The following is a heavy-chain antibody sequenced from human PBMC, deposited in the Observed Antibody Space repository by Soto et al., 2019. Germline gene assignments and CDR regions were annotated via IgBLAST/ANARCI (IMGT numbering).Heavy chain of an antibody. Sequence: SETLSLTCAVSGGSISSGDYYWSWIRQPPGKGLEWIGYIYYSGSTYYNPSLKSRVTISVDTSEKQSSLKLTSVTAADTAVYWCARDPVDGYACFDNWGKGALVTVSS. CDR1: GGSISSGDYY. J-gene: IGHJ5*02. CDR2: IYYSGST. CDR3: ARDPVDGYACFDN. V-gene: IGHV4-30-4*02. D-gene: IGHD5-12*01.